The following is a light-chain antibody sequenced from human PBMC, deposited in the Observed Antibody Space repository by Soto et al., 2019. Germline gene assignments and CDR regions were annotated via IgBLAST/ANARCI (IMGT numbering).Light chain of an antibody. CDR1: QRIINKS. CDR2: DAS. V-gene: IGKV3-20*01. Sequence: EIVLTQSPGTLSLSPWERATLSCRASQRIINKSLAWYQQKPGQAPRLLMYDASNRATGIPDRFSGSGSGTDFTLTISRLEPEDFAVYYCQQRGGSPPTWTFGQGTKVDIK. J-gene: IGKJ1*01. CDR3: QQRGGSPPTWT.